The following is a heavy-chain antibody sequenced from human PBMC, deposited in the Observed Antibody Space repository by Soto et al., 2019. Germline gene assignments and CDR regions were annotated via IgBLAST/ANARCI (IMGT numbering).Heavy chain of an antibody. CDR1: GYTFTGYY. V-gene: IGHV1-2*04. J-gene: IGHJ6*02. D-gene: IGHD4-17*01. Sequence: GGPVKVSCKASGYTFTGYYMHWVRQAPGQGLEWMGWINPNSGGTNYAQKFQGWVTMTRDTSISTAYMELSRLRSDDTAVYYCARGKGAVKTAYYYYGMDVWGQGTTVTVSS. CDR2: INPNSGGT. CDR3: ARGKGAVKTAYYYYGMDV.